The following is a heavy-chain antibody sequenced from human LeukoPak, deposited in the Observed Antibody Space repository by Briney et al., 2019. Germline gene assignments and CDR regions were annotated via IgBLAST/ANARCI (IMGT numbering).Heavy chain of an antibody. CDR2: INTNTGNP. CDR3: ARGVSSSWYDY. J-gene: IGHJ4*02. D-gene: IGHD6-13*01. Sequence: ASVKVSCKASGYTFTNYYMHWVRQAPGQGLEWMGWINTNTGNPTYAQGFTGRFVFSLDTSVSTAYLQISSLKAEDTAVYYCARGVSSSWYDYWGQGTLVTVSS. V-gene: IGHV7-4-1*02. CDR1: GYTFTNYY.